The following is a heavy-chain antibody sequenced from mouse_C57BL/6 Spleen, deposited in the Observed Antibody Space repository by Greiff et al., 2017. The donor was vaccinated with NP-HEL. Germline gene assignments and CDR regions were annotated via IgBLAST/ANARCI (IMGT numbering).Heavy chain of an antibody. V-gene: IGHV5-4*01. D-gene: IGHD1-1*01. J-gene: IGHJ1*03. CDR1: GFTFSSYA. CDR2: ISDGGSYT. Sequence: EVQRVESGGGLVKPGGSLKLSCAASGFTFSSYAMSWVRQTPEKRLEWVATISDGGSYTYYPDNVKGRFTISRDNAKNNLYLQMSHLKSEDTAMYYCAREPYYYGSSYWYFDVWGTGTTVTVSS. CDR3: AREPYYYGSSYWYFDV.